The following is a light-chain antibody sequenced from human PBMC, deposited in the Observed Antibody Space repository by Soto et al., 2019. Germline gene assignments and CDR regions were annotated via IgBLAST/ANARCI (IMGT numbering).Light chain of an antibody. CDR3: QQYGSSPLT. V-gene: IGKV3-20*01. CDR2: DAS. Sequence: EIVLTQSPDTLSLSPGERATLSCRASQSVRSNYLAWYQQKPGQAPRFLIYDASSRATGIPDRFSGSGSGTDFTLTISRLEPEDFAVYYCQQYGSSPLTFGGGTNVEIK. CDR1: QSVRSNY. J-gene: IGKJ4*01.